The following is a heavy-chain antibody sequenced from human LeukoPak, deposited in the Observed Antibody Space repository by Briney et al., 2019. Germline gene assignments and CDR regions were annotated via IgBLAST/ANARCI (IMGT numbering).Heavy chain of an antibody. CDR2: IYYSGST. CDR3: ARGSVGGYANPSDY. V-gene: IGHV4-59*08. Sequence: SETLSLTCTVSGGSISSYYWSWIRQPPGKGLERIGYIYYSGSTNYNPSLKSRVTISVDTSKNQFSLKLSSVTAADTAVYYCARGSVGGYANPSDYWGQGTLVTVSS. D-gene: IGHD5-12*01. CDR1: GGSISSYY. J-gene: IGHJ4*02.